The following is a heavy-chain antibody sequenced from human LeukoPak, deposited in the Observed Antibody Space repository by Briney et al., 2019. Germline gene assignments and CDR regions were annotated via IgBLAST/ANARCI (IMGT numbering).Heavy chain of an antibody. J-gene: IGHJ4*02. Sequence: GRALRLSCAASGFTISSYSMNWVRQAPGKGLEWVSYISSSSSTIYYADSVKGRFTISRDNAKNSLYLQMNSLRAKDTAVYYCARDRYDILTGLWGRGTLVTVSS. V-gene: IGHV3-48*01. CDR2: ISSSSSTI. CDR3: ARDRYDILTGL. D-gene: IGHD3-9*01. CDR1: GFTISSYS.